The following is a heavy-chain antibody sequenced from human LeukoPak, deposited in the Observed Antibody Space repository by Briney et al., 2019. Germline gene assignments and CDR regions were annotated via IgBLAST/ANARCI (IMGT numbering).Heavy chain of an antibody. D-gene: IGHD4-17*01. CDR2: IYTSGST. Sequence: PSQTLSLTCTVSGGSISSGSYYWTWIRQPAGKGLEWIGRIYTSGSTNYNPSLKSRVTISLDTSKNQFSLKLSSVTAADTAVYYCANSIDFDYGDYYFNYWGQGALVTISS. CDR1: GGSISSGSYY. J-gene: IGHJ4*02. V-gene: IGHV4-61*02. CDR3: ANSIDFDYGDYYFNY.